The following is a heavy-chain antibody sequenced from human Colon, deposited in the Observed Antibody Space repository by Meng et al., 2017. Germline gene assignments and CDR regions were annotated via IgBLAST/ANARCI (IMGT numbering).Heavy chain of an antibody. V-gene: IGHV4-34*01. CDR3: ARGSIADRLAN. D-gene: IGHD2-21*01. J-gene: IGHJ4*02. CDR1: GGSFSGYY. CDR2: INHSGGI. Sequence: GSLRLSCAIYGGSFSGYYWSWIRQPPGKGLEWIGVINHSGGISYNPSLKSRLTISVDTSRNQMSLKLSSVTAADTAVYYCARGSIADRLANWGQGTLVTVSS.